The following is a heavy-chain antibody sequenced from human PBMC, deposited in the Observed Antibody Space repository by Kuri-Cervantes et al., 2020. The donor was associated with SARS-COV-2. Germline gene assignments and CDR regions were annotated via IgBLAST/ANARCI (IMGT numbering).Heavy chain of an antibody. V-gene: IGHV3-30*02. CDR3: AKSVPVWQQLPYNWFDP. D-gene: IGHD6-13*01. J-gene: IGHJ5*02. Sequence: GGSLRLSCAASGFTFSSYGMHWVRQAPGKGLEWVALIHYDGTNTYYAVSVRGRFTISRDNLNNILYLHMNSLRTEDTAVYYCAKSVPVWQQLPYNWFDPWGQGTLVTVSS. CDR2: IHYDGTNT. CDR1: GFTFSSYG.